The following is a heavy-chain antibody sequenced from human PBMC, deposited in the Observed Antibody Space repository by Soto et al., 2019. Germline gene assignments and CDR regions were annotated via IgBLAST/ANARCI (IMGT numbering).Heavy chain of an antibody. CDR1: GFTFSTYT. J-gene: IGHJ5*02. CDR3: AKGRGALAVVSNWFDP. D-gene: IGHD6-19*01. CDR2: ITGGGGAT. Sequence: EVQLLDSGGGLVQPGGSLRLSCAASGFTFSTYTMSWVRQAPGKGLEWVSSITGGGGATYYADSVKGRFTISRDNSRNTLHLQMNSLRAEDTAVYYCAKGRGALAVVSNWFDPWGQGTLVTVSS. V-gene: IGHV3-23*01.